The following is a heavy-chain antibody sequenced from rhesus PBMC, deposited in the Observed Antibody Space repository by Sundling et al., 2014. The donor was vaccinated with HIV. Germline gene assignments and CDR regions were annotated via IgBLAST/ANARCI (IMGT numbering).Heavy chain of an antibody. D-gene: IGHD3-3*01. CDR3: AKTGPWTGYYSFDY. J-gene: IGHJ4*01. CDR2: IFGSGVNT. V-gene: IGHV4-93*02. CDR1: GGSFISGHW. Sequence: QVQLQESGPAVVKPSETLSLTCVVSGGSFISGHWWSWIRQSPGTGLEWIGGIFGSGVNTKYNPSLKSRVTLSVDTSKNQLSLKLTSVTAADTAVVYCAKTGPWTGYYSFDYWGQGVLVTVSS.